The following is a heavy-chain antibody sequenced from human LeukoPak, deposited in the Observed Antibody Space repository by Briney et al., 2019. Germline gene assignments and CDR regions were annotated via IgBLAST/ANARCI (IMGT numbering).Heavy chain of an antibody. CDR2: MRYDGSNK. V-gene: IGHV3-30*02. CDR1: GFTFSSYG. CDR3: AKDGEYQLLYPPDLDY. Sequence: GGSLRLSCAASGFTFSSYGMHWVRQAPGKGLEWVAFMRYDGSNKYYADSVEGRFTISRDNSKNTLYLQMNSLRAEDTAVYYCAKDGEYQLLYPPDLDYWGQGTLVTVSS. J-gene: IGHJ4*02. D-gene: IGHD2-2*02.